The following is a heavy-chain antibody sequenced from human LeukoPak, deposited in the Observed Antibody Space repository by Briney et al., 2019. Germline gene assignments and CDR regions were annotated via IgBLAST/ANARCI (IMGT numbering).Heavy chain of an antibody. CDR3: ARGTYCGGDCWNWFDP. V-gene: IGHV4-59*01. J-gene: IGHJ5*02. D-gene: IGHD2-21*02. Sequence: PSETLSLTCTVSGGSTSSYYWSWIRQPPGEGLEWIGFIYHSVSTNYNPYLKSRVTISVDTSKNQFSLKLSSVTAADTAVYYCARGTYCGGDCWNWFDPWGQGTLVTVSS. CDR2: IYHSVST. CDR1: GGSTSSYY.